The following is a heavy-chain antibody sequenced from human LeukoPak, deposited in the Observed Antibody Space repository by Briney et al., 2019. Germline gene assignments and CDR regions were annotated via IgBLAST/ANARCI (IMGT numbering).Heavy chain of an antibody. V-gene: IGHV1-18*01. CDR3: ARVALAAAGPTDYNWFDP. Sequence: ASVKVSCKASGYTFTSYGISWVRQAPGQGLEWMGWISAYNGNTNYAQKLQGRVTMTTDTSTSTAYMELRSLRSDDTAVYYCARVALAAAGPTDYNWFDPWGQGTLVTVPS. D-gene: IGHD6-13*01. J-gene: IGHJ5*02. CDR2: ISAYNGNT. CDR1: GYTFTSYG.